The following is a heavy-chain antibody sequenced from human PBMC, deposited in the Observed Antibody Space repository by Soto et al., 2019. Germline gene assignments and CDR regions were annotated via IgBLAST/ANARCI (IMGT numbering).Heavy chain of an antibody. D-gene: IGHD6-19*01. CDR1: GFTFSSYA. V-gene: IGHV3-30-3*01. CDR3: ASSPGGWYVGYFDY. J-gene: IGHJ4*02. CDR2: ISYDGSNK. Sequence: QVQLVESGGGVVQPGRSLRLSCGASGFTFSSYAMHWVRQAPGKGLEWVAVISYDGSNKYYADSVKGRFTISRDNSKNTLYLQKNSLRAEDTAVYYCASSPGGWYVGYFDYWGQGTLVTVSS.